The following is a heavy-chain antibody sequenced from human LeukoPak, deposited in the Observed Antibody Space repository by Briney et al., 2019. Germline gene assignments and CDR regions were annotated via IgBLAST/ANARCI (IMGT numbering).Heavy chain of an antibody. CDR1: GGTFSSYA. V-gene: IGHV1-69*05. CDR2: IIPIFGTA. CDR3: ARDRDGVTGSSGYYYEGHY. Sequence: GSSVKVSCKASGGTFSSYAISWVRQAPGQGLEWMGGIIPIFGTANYAQKFQGRVTITTDESTSTAYKELSSLRSEDTAVYYCARDRDGVTGSSGYYYEGHYWGQGTLVTVSS. J-gene: IGHJ4*02. D-gene: IGHD3-22*01.